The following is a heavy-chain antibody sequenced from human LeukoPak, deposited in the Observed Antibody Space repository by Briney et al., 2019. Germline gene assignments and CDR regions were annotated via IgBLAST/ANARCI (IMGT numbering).Heavy chain of an antibody. D-gene: IGHD3-3*01. CDR3: ARNPGVSITIPI. Sequence: GGSLRLSCAASGFTFSSYSMNWVRQAPGKGLEWVSSISSSSSYIYFADSVKGRFTISRDNAKNSLYLQMNSLRAEDTAVYYCARNPGVSITIPIWGQGTLVTVSS. V-gene: IGHV3-21*01. CDR1: GFTFSSYS. CDR2: ISSSSSYI. J-gene: IGHJ4*02.